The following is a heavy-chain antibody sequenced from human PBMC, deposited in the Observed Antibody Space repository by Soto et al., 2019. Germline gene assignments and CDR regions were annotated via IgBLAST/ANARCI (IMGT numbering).Heavy chain of an antibody. J-gene: IGHJ5*02. V-gene: IGHV4-39*01. D-gene: IGHD2-2*01. CDR1: GGSMSRSRFH. Sequence: PSETLSLTCTVSGGSMSRSRFHWAWIRQTPGKGLEWIGSIYYSGSTYYNPSLKSRVTISVDTSKNQFSLKLSSVTAADTAVYYCARRVSGYCISTSCYHNWFDPWGQGTLVTVSS. CDR2: IYYSGST. CDR3: ARRVSGYCISTSCYHNWFDP.